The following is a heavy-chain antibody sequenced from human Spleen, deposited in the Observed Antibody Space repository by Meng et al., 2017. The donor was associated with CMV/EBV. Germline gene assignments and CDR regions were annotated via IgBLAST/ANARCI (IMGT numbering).Heavy chain of an antibody. CDR2: ISSSSSYI. V-gene: IGHV3-21*04. J-gene: IGHJ4*02. D-gene: IGHD6-19*01. Sequence: GESLKISCAASGFIFSSYSMSWVRQAPGKGLEWVSSISSSSSYIYYADSVKGRFTISRDNAKNSLYLQMNSLRAEDTAVYYCAKERLSSGWFFDYWGQGTLVTVSS. CDR3: AKERLSSGWFFDY. CDR1: GFIFSSYS.